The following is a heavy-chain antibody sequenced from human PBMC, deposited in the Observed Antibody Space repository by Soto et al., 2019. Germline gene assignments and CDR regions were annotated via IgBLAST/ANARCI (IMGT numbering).Heavy chain of an antibody. CDR2: INHSGST. CDR3: ARGRLVYDY. V-gene: IGHV4-34*01. CDR1: GGSFSGYY. D-gene: IGHD6-19*01. J-gene: IGHJ4*02. Sequence: SETLSLTCAVYGGSFSGYYWSWIRQPPGKGLEWIGEINHSGSTNYNPSLKSRVTISVDTSKDQFSLKLSSVTAADTAVYYCARGRLVYDYWGQGTLVTVSS.